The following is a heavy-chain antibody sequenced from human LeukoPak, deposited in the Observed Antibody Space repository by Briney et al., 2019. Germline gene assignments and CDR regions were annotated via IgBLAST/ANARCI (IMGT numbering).Heavy chain of an antibody. J-gene: IGHJ6*02. D-gene: IGHD3-10*01. Sequence: GGSLRLSRAASGFTFSSYAMHWVRQAPGRGLEWVAVISYDGSDKYYADCVKGRFTISRDNSKNTLYLQLKSLRAEHTAVYYCAKVPYSDYGSWRPPFLDVWGRGTTVAVSS. CDR3: AKVPYSDYGSWRPPFLDV. V-gene: IGHV3-30*01. CDR2: ISYDGSDK. CDR1: GFTFSSYA.